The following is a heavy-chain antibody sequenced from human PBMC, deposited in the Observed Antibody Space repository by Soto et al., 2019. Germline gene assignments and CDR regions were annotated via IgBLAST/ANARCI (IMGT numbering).Heavy chain of an antibody. CDR1: GFTFSLYS. J-gene: IGHJ4*02. CDR3: VRARATDSRPDY. CDR2: ISSSSAYI. V-gene: IGHV3-21*01. D-gene: IGHD3-22*01. Sequence: VQLVESGGGLVKPGGSLRLSCAASGFTFSLYSMIWVRQTPGKGLEWVSSISSSSAYIYSADSLKGRFTISRDNAKNSLYLQMNSLRAEDTAVYYCVRARATDSRPDYWGQGTLVTVSS.